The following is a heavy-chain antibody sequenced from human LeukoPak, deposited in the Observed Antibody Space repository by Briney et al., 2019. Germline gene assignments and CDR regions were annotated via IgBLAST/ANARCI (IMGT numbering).Heavy chain of an antibody. CDR1: GGSISSYY. CDR2: IYYSGST. Sequence: SETLSLTCTVSGGSISSYYWSWIRQPPGKGLEWIGYIYYSGSTNYNPSLKSRVTISVDTSKNQFSLKLSSVTAADTAVYHCARRDIVATISTWGQGTLVTVSS. D-gene: IGHD5-12*01. J-gene: IGHJ4*02. CDR3: ARRDIVATIST. V-gene: IGHV4-59*08.